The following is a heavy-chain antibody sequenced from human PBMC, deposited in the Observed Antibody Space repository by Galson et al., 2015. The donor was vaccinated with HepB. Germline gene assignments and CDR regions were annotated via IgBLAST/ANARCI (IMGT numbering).Heavy chain of an antibody. V-gene: IGHV3-30*04. CDR2: ISYDGSNK. J-gene: IGHJ4*02. D-gene: IGHD6-13*01. Sequence: SLRLSCAASGFTFSSYAMHWVRQAPGKGLEWVAVISYDGSNKYYADSVKGRFTISRDNSKNTLYLQMNSLRAEDTAVYYCAKDPIAAAGGYWGQGTLVTVSS. CDR1: GFTFSSYA. CDR3: AKDPIAAAGGY.